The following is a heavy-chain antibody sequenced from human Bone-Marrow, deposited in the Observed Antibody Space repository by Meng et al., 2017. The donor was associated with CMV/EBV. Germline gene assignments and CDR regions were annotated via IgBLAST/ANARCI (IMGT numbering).Heavy chain of an antibody. V-gene: IGHV3-21*01. Sequence: GESLKISCAASGFTFSSYSMNWVRQAPGEGLEWVSSISSSSSYIYYADSVKGRFTISRDNAKNSLYLQMNSLRAEDTAVYYCASLYSSSSVDYWGQGTLVTVSS. D-gene: IGHD6-6*01. J-gene: IGHJ4*02. CDR3: ASLYSSSSVDY. CDR1: GFTFSSYS. CDR2: ISSSSSYI.